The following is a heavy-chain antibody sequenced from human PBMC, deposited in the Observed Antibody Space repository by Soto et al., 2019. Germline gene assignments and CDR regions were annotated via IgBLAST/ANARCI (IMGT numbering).Heavy chain of an antibody. V-gene: IGHV4-39*01. D-gene: IGHD3-10*01. CDR2: IYYSGST. CDR3: ASITMVRGVTH. J-gene: IGHJ4*02. Sequence: QLQLQESGPGLVKPSETLSLTCTVSGGSISSSSYYWGWIRQPPGKGLEWIGSIYYSGSTYYNPSLKSRVTISVDTSKNQFSLKLSSVTAADTAVYYCASITMVRGVTHWGQGTLVTVSS. CDR1: GGSISSSSYY.